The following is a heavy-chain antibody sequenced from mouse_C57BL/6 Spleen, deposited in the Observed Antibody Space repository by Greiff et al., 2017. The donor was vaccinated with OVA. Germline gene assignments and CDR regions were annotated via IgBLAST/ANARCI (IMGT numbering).Heavy chain of an antibody. CDR1: GYTFTSYW. J-gene: IGHJ3*01. D-gene: IGHD6-1*01. V-gene: IGHV1-64*01. Sequence: QVTLKESGAELVKPGASVKLSCKASGYTFTSYWMHWVKQRPGQGLEWIGMIHPNSGSTNYNEKFKSKATLTVDKSSRTAYMQLSSLTSEDSAVYYCARSLRLGDGFAYWGQGTLVTVSA. CDR3: ARSLRLGDGFAY. CDR2: IHPNSGST.